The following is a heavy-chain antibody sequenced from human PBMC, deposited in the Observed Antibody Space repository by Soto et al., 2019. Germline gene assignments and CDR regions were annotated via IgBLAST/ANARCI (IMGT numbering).Heavy chain of an antibody. CDR3: ARGSFWSGYYTAHYYYYYGMDV. Sequence: GESLKISCKGSGYSFTSYWIGWVRQMPGKGLEWMGIIYPGDSDTRYSPSFQGQVTISADKSISTAYLQWSSLKASDTAMYYCARGSFWSGYYTAHYYYYYGMDVWGQETTVTVSS. D-gene: IGHD3-3*01. J-gene: IGHJ6*02. CDR2: IYPGDSDT. V-gene: IGHV5-51*01. CDR1: GYSFTSYW.